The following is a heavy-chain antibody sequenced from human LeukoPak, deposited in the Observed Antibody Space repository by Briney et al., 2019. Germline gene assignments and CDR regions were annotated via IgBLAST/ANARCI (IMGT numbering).Heavy chain of an antibody. V-gene: IGHV3-7*01. CDR3: ARGFEMALDAFDI. CDR2: IKQDGSEK. CDR1: GFTFSSYW. D-gene: IGHD5-24*01. Sequence: GGSLRLSCAASGFTFSSYWMSWVRQAPGKGLEWVANIKQDGSEKYYVDSVKGRFTISRDNAKSSLYLQMNSLRAEDTAVYYCARGFEMALDAFDIWGQGTMVTVSS. J-gene: IGHJ3*02.